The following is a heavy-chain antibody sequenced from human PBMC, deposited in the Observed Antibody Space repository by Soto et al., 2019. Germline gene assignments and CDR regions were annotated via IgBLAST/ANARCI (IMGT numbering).Heavy chain of an antibody. Sequence: VGSLRLSCAASGFTFSSYAMSWVRQAPGKGLEWVSAISGSGGSTYYADSVKGRFTISRDNSKNTLYLQMNSLRAEDTAVYYCAKDWRHVLLWFGELLPHAFDIWGQGTMVTVSS. D-gene: IGHD3-10*01. J-gene: IGHJ3*02. CDR1: GFTFSSYA. CDR3: AKDWRHVLLWFGELLPHAFDI. CDR2: ISGSGGST. V-gene: IGHV3-23*01.